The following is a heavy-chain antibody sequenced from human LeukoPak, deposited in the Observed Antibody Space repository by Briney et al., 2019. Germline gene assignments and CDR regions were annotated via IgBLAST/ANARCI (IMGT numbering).Heavy chain of an antibody. D-gene: IGHD4-17*01. J-gene: IGHJ3*01. CDR2: ITGSGAHA. CDR1: GFTFNNYA. V-gene: IGHV3-23*01. CDR3: GMDPNGDYIGAFDF. Sequence: GGSLRLSCVASGFTFNNYAMTWVRQAPEKGLEWVSSITGSGAHASYADSVKGRFTISRDNSKNRLYLQMNSLRVDDTAVYYCGMDPNGDYIGAFDFRGQGTMVTVSS.